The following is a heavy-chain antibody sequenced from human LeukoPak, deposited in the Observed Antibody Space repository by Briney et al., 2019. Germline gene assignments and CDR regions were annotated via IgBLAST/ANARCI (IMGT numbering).Heavy chain of an antibody. D-gene: IGHD3-10*01. Sequence: PGGSLRLSCAASGFTFNTYAMQWVRQAPGKGLEYVSVIDSIGDSTYYANSVKGRFSISRDNSKNTLYLQMDRLRSDDTAVYYCVGGPGYWGQGTLVTVSS. V-gene: IGHV3-64*01. CDR2: IDSIGDST. CDR1: GFTFNTYA. CDR3: VGGPGY. J-gene: IGHJ4*02.